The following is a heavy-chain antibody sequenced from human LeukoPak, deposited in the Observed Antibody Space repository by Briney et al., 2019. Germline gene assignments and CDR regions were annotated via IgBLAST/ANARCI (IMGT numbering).Heavy chain of an antibody. V-gene: IGHV3-21*01. CDR2: ISSSGNSK. CDR1: GFTFSSYG. CDR3: AKDLGLQVGASPFDY. J-gene: IGHJ4*02. Sequence: GGSLRLSCAASGFTFSSYGMNWVRQAPGKGLEWVSYISSSGNSKSYAESVKGRFTISRDNAKKSLYLQLNSLHSEDTAVYYCAKDLGLQVGASPFDYWGQGTLVTVSS. D-gene: IGHD1-26*01.